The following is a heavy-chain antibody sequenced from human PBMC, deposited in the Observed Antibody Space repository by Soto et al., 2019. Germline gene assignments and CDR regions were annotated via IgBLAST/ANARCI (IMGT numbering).Heavy chain of an antibody. Sequence: ASVKVSCKASGYTFTSYAMHWVRQAPGQRLEWMGWINPGNGNTKYSQKFQGRVTITRDTSASTAYMELSSLRSEDTAVYYCARAGPSYCSSTSCQAMFYYGMDVWGQGTTVTVS. D-gene: IGHD2-2*01. CDR2: INPGNGNT. CDR3: ARAGPSYCSSTSCQAMFYYGMDV. V-gene: IGHV1-3*01. CDR1: GYTFTSYA. J-gene: IGHJ6*02.